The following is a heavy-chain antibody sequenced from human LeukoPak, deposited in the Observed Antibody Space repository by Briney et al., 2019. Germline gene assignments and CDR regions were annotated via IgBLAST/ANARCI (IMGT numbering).Heavy chain of an antibody. CDR3: ARVDSSGYFTFDP. CDR2: IYHSGST. CDR1: GYSISSGYY. J-gene: IGHJ5*02. V-gene: IGHV4-38-2*02. D-gene: IGHD3-22*01. Sequence: PSETLSLTCTVSGYSISSGYYWGWIRQPPGKGLEWIGSIYHSGSTYYNPSLKSRVTISVDTSKNQFSLKLSSVTAADTAVYYCARVDSSGYFTFDPWGQGTLVTVSS.